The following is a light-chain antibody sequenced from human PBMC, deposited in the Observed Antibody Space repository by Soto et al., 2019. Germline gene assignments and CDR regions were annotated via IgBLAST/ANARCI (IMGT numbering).Light chain of an antibody. Sequence: QSALTQPPSASGSPGQSVTLSCTGTSNDVGAYDYVSWYQQHPGKAPKLMIYEVSKRPSGVPGRFSGSKSGDTASLTVSGLQAEDEADYYCASYAGSNNMLFGGGTKVTVL. CDR1: SNDVGAYDY. CDR2: EVS. J-gene: IGLJ3*02. CDR3: ASYAGSNNML. V-gene: IGLV2-8*01.